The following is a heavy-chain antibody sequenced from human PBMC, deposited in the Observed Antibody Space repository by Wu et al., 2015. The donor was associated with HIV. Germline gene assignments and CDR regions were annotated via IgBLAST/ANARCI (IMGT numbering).Heavy chain of an antibody. CDR3: ATSYYGFGSYPTFYYYYAMDV. CDR2: MNSNNGKT. V-gene: IGHV1-8*01. Sequence: QVQLVQSGAEVKKPGASVKVSCQASGFTITTYDFNWVRQAPGQGLEWMGWMNSNNGKTGYGQKFQGRVAMTRNISTRTAYMELSGLKSEDTAVYYCATSYYGFGSYPTFYYYYAMDVWGQGTTVHRLL. CDR1: GFTITTYD. D-gene: IGHD3-10*01. J-gene: IGHJ6*02.